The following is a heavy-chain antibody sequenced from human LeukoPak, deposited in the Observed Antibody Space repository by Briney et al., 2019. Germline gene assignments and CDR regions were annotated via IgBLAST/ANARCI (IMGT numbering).Heavy chain of an antibody. J-gene: IGHJ4*02. CDR1: GFTFSSYA. Sequence: GGSLRLSCAASGFTFSSYAMSWVRQAPGKGLEWVSAISGSGGSTYYADSVKGRFTISRDNSKNTLYLQMNSLRAEDTAVYYCANPRAASLRFLEWLILDYWGQGTLVTVSS. D-gene: IGHD3-3*01. V-gene: IGHV3-23*01. CDR3: ANPRAASLRFLEWLILDY. CDR2: ISGSGGST.